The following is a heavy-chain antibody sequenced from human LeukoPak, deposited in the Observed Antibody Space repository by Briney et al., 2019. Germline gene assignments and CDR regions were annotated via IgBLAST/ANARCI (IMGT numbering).Heavy chain of an antibody. CDR1: GGSINSSSYY. V-gene: IGHV4-39*01. J-gene: IGHJ6*02. CDR3: ARRLDYYYGMDV. Sequence: PSETLSLTCTVSGGSINSSSYYWGWIRQPPGKGLEWIGSIYYSGSTYYNPSLKSRVTISVDTSKNQFSLKLSSVTAADTAVYYCARRLDYYYGMDVWGQGTTVTVSS. CDR2: IYYSGST.